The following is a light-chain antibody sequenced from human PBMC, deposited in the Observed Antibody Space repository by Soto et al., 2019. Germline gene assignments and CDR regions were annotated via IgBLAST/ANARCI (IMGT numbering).Light chain of an antibody. CDR2: KAS. Sequence: DIQMTQSPSTLSAFVGDRVTITCRASQSISSWLAWYQQKPGKAPNLLIYKASSLESGVPSRFSGSGSGTEFTLTISSLQPDDSATYYCQQYNTYPYTFGQGTKLEIK. V-gene: IGKV1-5*03. CDR1: QSISSW. CDR3: QQYNTYPYT. J-gene: IGKJ2*01.